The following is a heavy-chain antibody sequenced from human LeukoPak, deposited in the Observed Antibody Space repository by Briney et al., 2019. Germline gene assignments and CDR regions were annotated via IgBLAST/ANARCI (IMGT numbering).Heavy chain of an antibody. CDR2: FSGSGGST. CDR3: ARDPAFGAIDY. CDR1: GFTFSTYA. V-gene: IGHV3-23*01. J-gene: IGHJ4*02. Sequence: GGSLRLSCAASGFTFSTYAMSWVRQAPGKGLEWVSSFSGSGGSTYYADSVKGRFTVSRDNAKNSLYLQMNNLRVEDTAVYYCARDPAFGAIDYWGQGTLVTV. D-gene: IGHD3-10*01.